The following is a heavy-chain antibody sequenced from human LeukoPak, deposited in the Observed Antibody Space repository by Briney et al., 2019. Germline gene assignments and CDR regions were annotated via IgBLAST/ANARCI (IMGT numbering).Heavy chain of an antibody. V-gene: IGHV3-30*02. CDR2: MRNDGSQI. J-gene: IGHJ4*02. CDR3: ARSGGKGFEYFDY. CDR1: GFTFSDYD. D-gene: IGHD6-19*01. Sequence: GGSLRLSCVASGFTFSDYDMHWVRQDPGKGLEWVASMRNDGSQIYYADSVKGRFTISRDNSKNTLYLQMNSLRAEDTAVYYCARSGGKGFEYFDYWGQGTLVTVSS.